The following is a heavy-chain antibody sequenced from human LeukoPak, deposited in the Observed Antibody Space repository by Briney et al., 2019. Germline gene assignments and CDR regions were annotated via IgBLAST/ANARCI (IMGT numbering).Heavy chain of an antibody. V-gene: IGHV4-59*08. CDR2: IYYSGST. CDR1: GGSIRGYY. D-gene: IGHD3-10*01. Sequence: SGTLSLTCTVSGGSIRGYYWSWIRQPPGKGLEWIGYIYYSGSTNYNPSLQGRVTISVDTSKNQFSLNLTSVTAADTAVYYCARYGSGTYPRFDYWGQGILVTVSS. CDR3: ARYGSGTYPRFDY. J-gene: IGHJ4*02.